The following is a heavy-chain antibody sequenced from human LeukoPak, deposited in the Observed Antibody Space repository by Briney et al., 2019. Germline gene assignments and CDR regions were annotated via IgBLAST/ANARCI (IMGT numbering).Heavy chain of an antibody. Sequence: GGSLRLSCAASGFTFSSYSMNWVRQAPGKGLEGVSSISSSSSYIYYADSVKGRFTISRDNAKNSLYLQMNSLRAEDTAVYYCARDPWEGAFDIWGQGTMVTVSS. CDR3: ARDPWEGAFDI. CDR2: ISSSSSYI. CDR1: GFTFSSYS. V-gene: IGHV3-21*01. J-gene: IGHJ3*02. D-gene: IGHD1-26*01.